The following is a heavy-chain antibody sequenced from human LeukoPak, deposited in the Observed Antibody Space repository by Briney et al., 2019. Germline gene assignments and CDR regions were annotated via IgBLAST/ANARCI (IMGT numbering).Heavy chain of an antibody. V-gene: IGHV1-2*02. CDR1: GYTFTGYY. J-gene: IGHJ5*02. D-gene: IGHD6-13*01. CDR2: INPNSGGT. CDR3: ARGLGQLGSNWFDP. Sequence: ASVKVSCKASGYTFTGYYIHWVRQAPGQGLEWMGWINPNSGGTKYAQKFQGRVTMTRDTSISTAYMELSRLRSDDTAVYYCARGLGQLGSNWFDPWGQGTLVTVSS.